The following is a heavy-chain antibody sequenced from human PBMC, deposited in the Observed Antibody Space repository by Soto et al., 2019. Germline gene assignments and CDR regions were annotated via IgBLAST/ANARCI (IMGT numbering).Heavy chain of an antibody. Sequence: QVQLVQSGAEVKKPGASVKVSCKASGYTFTSYGISWVRQAPGQGLQLMGWISAYNGNTNYAQKLQGRVTMTTDTTTSTAYMELRSLRSDDTAVYYCARIPITIFGVAPQSRFDPWGQGTLVTVSS. CDR3: ARIPITIFGVAPQSRFDP. J-gene: IGHJ5*02. D-gene: IGHD3-3*01. CDR1: GYTFTSYG. V-gene: IGHV1-18*01. CDR2: ISAYNGNT.